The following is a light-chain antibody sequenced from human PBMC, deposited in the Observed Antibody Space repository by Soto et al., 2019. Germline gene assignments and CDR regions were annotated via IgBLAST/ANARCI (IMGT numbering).Light chain of an antibody. J-gene: IGLJ2*01. CDR3: QSYHSSNHVV. CDR2: EVN. V-gene: IGLV2-8*01. Sequence: QSALTQPPSASGSPGQSVAISCTGTSSDVGGYNYVSGYQQHPGKAPKLMIYEVNKRPSGVPDRFSGSKSGNTASLTVSGLQAEDEADYYCQSYHSSNHVVFGGGTQLTVL. CDR1: SSDVGGYNY.